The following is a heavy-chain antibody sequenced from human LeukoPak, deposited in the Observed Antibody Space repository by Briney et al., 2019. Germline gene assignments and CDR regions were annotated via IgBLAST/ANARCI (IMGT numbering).Heavy chain of an antibody. D-gene: IGHD4-11*01. V-gene: IGHV3-11*01. Sequence: GGSLRLSRAASGFTFSDYYMGWIRQAPGKGLEWISSISRGGNSIYYADSVRGRFTISRDNAKNSLYLQMNSLRAEDTAVYYCARDQYLDCRGQGILITVSS. CDR2: ISRGGNSI. CDR1: GFTFSDYY. J-gene: IGHJ4*02. CDR3: ARDQYLDC.